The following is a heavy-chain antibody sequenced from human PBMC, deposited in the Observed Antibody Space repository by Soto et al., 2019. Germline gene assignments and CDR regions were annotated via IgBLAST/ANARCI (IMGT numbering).Heavy chain of an antibody. J-gene: IGHJ6*03. CDR1: GFTDSSNY. CDR2: IYSGGST. V-gene: IGHV3-53*04. D-gene: IGHD6-6*01. CDR3: ARATSSSSPYYYYYMDV. Sequence: GGSLRLSCAAPGFTDSSNYMSWVRQAPGKGLEWVSVIYSGGSTYYADSVKGRFTISRHNSKNTLYLQMNSLRAEDTAVYYCARATSSSSPYYYYYMDVWGKGTTVTVSS.